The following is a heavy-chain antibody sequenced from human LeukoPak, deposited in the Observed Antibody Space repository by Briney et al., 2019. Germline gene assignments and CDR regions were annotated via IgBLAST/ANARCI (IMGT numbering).Heavy chain of an antibody. V-gene: IGHV3-74*01. CDR2: IFRDGSFI. CDR3: ARDGDGYNFDY. CDR1: GFAFSNYW. J-gene: IGHJ4*02. Sequence: GGSLRLSCAASGFAFSNYWMHWVRQVPGKGLVWVSRIFRDGSFIDYADAVKGRFTMSRDNTKNTLYLQMNSLRAGDTAVYYCARDGDGYNFDYWGQGILVTVSS. D-gene: IGHD5-24*01.